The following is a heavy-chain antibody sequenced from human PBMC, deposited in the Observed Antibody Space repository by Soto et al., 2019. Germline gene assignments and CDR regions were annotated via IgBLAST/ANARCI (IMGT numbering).Heavy chain of an antibody. D-gene: IGHD3-22*01. CDR3: ARDVLSYNYYDSSGYYPSWFDP. CDR2: IIPIFGTA. CDR1: GGTFSSYA. J-gene: IGHJ5*02. V-gene: IGHV1-69*13. Sequence: SVTVACKASGGTFSSYAIIWVRQAPGQGLEWMGGIIPIFGTANYAQKFQGRVTITADESTSTAYMELSSLRSEDTAVYYCARDVLSYNYYDSSGYYPSWFDPWGQGTLVTVSS.